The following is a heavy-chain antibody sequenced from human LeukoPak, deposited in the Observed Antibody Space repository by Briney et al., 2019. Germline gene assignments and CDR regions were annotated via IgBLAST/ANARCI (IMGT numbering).Heavy chain of an antibody. V-gene: IGHV3-9*03. J-gene: IGHJ6*03. CDR2: ISWNRGSI. D-gene: IGHD3-3*01. Sequence: GGSLRLSCAASGFTFDDYAMHWVRQAPGKGLEWVSGISWNRGSIGYADSVKGRFTISRDNAKNSLYLQMNSLRAEDMALYYCAKGYYDFWSDWDYMDVWGKGTTVTVSS. CDR3: AKGYYDFWSDWDYMDV. CDR1: GFTFDDYA.